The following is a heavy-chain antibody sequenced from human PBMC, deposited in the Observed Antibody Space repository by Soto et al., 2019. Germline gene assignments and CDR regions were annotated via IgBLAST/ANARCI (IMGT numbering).Heavy chain of an antibody. J-gene: IGHJ4*02. Sequence: SETLSLTCAVYGGSISGYYWSWIRQPPGKGLEWIGEINHSGSTNYSPSLKSRVTISVDTSKNQFSLKLSSVTAADTAVYYCARVSLGWMARYFDYWRQETLDPVSS. CDR1: GGSISGYY. CDR2: INHSGST. D-gene: IGHD5-12*01. CDR3: ARVSLGWMARYFDY. V-gene: IGHV4-34*01.